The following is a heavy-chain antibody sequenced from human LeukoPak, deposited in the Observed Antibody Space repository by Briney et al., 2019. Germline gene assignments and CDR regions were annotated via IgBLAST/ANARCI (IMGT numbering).Heavy chain of an antibody. Sequence: SETLSLTCTVSGGSLSRYYRSWIRQPPGKGLEWIGYIYYSGSTNYTPSLKSRVTISVDTSKNQFSLKLSSVTAADTAVYYCARRDSSGYYYQDAFDIWGQGTMVTVSS. J-gene: IGHJ3*02. D-gene: IGHD3-22*01. CDR1: GGSLSRYY. V-gene: IGHV4-59*01. CDR2: IYYSGST. CDR3: ARRDSSGYYYQDAFDI.